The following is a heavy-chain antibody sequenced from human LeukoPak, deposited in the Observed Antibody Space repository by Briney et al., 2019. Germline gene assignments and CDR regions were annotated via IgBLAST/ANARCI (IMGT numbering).Heavy chain of an antibody. CDR2: MNPNSGNT. J-gene: IGHJ6*02. CDR3: ARKYGDRLYDYGMDV. V-gene: IGHV1-8*01. Sequence: ASVKVSCKASGYTFTSYNINWVRQATGQGLEWMGWMNPNSGNTGYAQKFQGRVTMTRNTSISTAYMELSSLRSEDTAVYSCARKYGDRLYDYGMDVWGQGTTVTVSS. D-gene: IGHD4-17*01. CDR1: GYTFTSYN.